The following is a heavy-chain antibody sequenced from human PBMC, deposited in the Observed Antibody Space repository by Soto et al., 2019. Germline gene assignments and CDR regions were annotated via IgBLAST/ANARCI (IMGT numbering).Heavy chain of an antibody. V-gene: IGHV3-15*01. CDR2: IKSKTQGGTT. CDR1: GFTFSNAW. D-gene: IGHD6-13*01. CDR3: TTEAADGTSTLEFDY. J-gene: IGHJ4*02. Sequence: TGGSLRLSCAASGFTFSNAWMSWVRQAPGKGLEWVGSIKSKTQGGTTDYAAPVKGRFTISRNDSKNTLYLQINSLKTEDTAVYYCTTEAADGTSTLEFDYWGQGTLVTVSS.